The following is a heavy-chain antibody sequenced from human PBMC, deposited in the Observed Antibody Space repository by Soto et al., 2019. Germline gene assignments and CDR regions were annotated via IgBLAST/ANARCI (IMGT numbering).Heavy chain of an antibody. V-gene: IGHV5-51*01. Sequence: GESLKISCMTSGYKFTAYWIAWVRQRPGKGLEWMGIIYPGDFDTRYSPSFEGQVTISVDRSTNTVHLHWSSLKASDTAIYYCARRPQKAYDPIDYWGQGTLVTVSS. CDR1: GYKFTAYW. J-gene: IGHJ4*02. CDR3: ARRPQKAYDPIDY. CDR2: IYPGDFDT. D-gene: IGHD1-1*01.